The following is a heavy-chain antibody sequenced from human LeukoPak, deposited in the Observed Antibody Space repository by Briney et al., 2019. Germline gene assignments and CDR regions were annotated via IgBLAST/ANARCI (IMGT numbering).Heavy chain of an antibody. D-gene: IGHD2-2*01. CDR3: ASSTSPGVWFDP. CDR2: IYYSGST. V-gene: IGHV4-39*07. CDR1: GGSISSSSYY. Sequence: SETLSLTCTVSGGSISSSSYYWGWIRQPPGKGLEWIGSIYYSGSTNYNPSLKSRVTISVDTSKNQFSLKLSSVTAADTAVYYCASSTSPGVWFDPWGQGTLVTVSS. J-gene: IGHJ5*02.